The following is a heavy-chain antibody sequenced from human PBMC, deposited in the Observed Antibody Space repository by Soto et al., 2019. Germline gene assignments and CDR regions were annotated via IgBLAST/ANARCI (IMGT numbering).Heavy chain of an antibody. CDR3: ARVSMGVCAARQAPNWFGP. CDR2: IHDSGSP. J-gene: IGHJ5*02. CDR1: GGSISCYY. V-gene: IGHV4-59*01. Sequence: SETLSLTCTVSGGSISCYYWSWIRQPPGQGLEWIGYIHDSGSPNYNPSLKRRVTISVDTSKHHFPLKLSSVTAADTAAYCCARVSMGVCAARQAPNWFGPGGQGTLVTVS. D-gene: IGHD2-8*01.